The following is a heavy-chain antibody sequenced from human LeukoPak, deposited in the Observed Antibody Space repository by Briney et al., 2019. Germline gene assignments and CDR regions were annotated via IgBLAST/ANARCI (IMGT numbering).Heavy chain of an antibody. CDR2: ISAYNGNS. CDR1: GYTFTNYG. V-gene: IGHV1-18*01. J-gene: IGHJ4*02. CDR3: AREQQLIRGDY. D-gene: IGHD6-13*01. Sequence: ASVKVSCKASGYTFTNYGINWVRQAPGQGLEWMGWISAYNGNSHYTQKFQGRVTMTTDTSTSTAYMELRSLRSDDTAVYYCAREQQLIRGDYWGQGTLVTVSS.